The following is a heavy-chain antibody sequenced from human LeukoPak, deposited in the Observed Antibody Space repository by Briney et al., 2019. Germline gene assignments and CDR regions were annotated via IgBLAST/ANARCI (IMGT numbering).Heavy chain of an antibody. D-gene: IGHD3-22*01. CDR2: ISAYNGNT. CDR1: GYTFTSYG. J-gene: IGHJ4*02. CDR3: ARDYYGSGSYSLYYYDSSGYSYFDY. Sequence: ASVKVSYKASGYTFTSYGISWVRQAPGQGLEWMGWISAYNGNTNYAQKLQGRVTMTTDTSTSTAYMELRSLRSDDTAVYYCARDYYGSGSYSLYYYDSSGYSYFDYWGQGTLVTVSS. V-gene: IGHV1-18*01.